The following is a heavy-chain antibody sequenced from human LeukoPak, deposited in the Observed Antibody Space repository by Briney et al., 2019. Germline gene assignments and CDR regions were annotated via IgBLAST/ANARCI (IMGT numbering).Heavy chain of an antibody. V-gene: IGHV3-21*01. D-gene: IGHD1-26*01. Sequence: PGGSLRLSCAASGFTFSSYSMNWVRQAPGKGLEWVSSISSSSSYIYYADSVKGPFNISRDNAKNSLYLQMNRLRAEDTAVYYCAREEYSGSYYFDYWGQGTLVTVSS. CDR3: AREEYSGSYYFDY. J-gene: IGHJ4*02. CDR1: GFTFSSYS. CDR2: ISSSSSYI.